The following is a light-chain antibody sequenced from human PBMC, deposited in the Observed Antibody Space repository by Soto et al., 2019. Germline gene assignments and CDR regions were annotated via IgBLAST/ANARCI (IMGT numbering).Light chain of an antibody. CDR1: QTINTW. CDR2: DAS. V-gene: IGKV1-5*01. J-gene: IGKJ1*01. CDR3: HHDSHPNAPWM. Sequence: SESIGGGASRARVSIQTINTWMAWYQQKPRKAPKLLVYDASTLQSRVASRFSGSGSGTEFTLIISRLQPHASATDYPHHDSHPNAPWMFGEGTKVDIK.